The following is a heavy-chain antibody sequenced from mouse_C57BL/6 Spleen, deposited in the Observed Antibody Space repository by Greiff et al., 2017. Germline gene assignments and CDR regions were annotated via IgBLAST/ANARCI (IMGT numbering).Heavy chain of an antibody. V-gene: IGHV1-55*01. CDR3: ARSGDVRAMDY. CDR2: IYPGSGST. CDR1: GYTFTSYW. D-gene: IGHD3-1*01. Sequence: VHVKQPGAELVKPGASVKMSCKASGYTFTSYWITWLKRRPGQGLAWIGDIYPGSGSTNYNGKFKSKATLTVDTSSSTAYMQLSSLTSEDSAVYYCARSGDVRAMDYWGQGTSVTVSS. J-gene: IGHJ4*01.